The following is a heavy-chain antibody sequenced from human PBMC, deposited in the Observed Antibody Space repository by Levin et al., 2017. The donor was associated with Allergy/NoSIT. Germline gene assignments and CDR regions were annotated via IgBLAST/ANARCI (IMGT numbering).Heavy chain of an antibody. CDR3: VRDRGGATTDY. D-gene: IGHD1-26*01. V-gene: IGHV4-39*07. CDR2: IYNGGGR. CDR1: GASINSGSYH. J-gene: IGHJ4*02. Sequence: KPSETLSLTCTVSGASINSGSYHWGWIRQPPGKGLEWVVNIYNGGGRSDNPSLKSRLTISLDTSKNQFSLELSSVTSADTAVYYCVRDRGGATTDYWGQGTLVTVSS.